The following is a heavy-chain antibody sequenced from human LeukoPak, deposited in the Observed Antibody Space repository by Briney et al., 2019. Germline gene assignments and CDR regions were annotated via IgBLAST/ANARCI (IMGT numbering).Heavy chain of an antibody. D-gene: IGHD1-14*01. CDR2: ISSSDSTI. CDR3: ATGLNDY. V-gene: IGHV3-48*02. Sequence: GGSLRLSCAASRFTFSSYSMNWVRQAPGKGLEWVSYISSSDSTIYYADSVKGRSTISRDNAKNSLYLQMNSLRDEDTAVYYCATGLNDYWGQGTLVTVSS. J-gene: IGHJ4*02. CDR1: RFTFSSYS.